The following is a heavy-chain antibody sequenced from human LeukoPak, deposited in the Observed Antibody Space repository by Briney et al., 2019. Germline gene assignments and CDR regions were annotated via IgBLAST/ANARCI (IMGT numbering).Heavy chain of an antibody. CDR2: IRNGDNT. D-gene: IGHD3-22*01. CDR3: ASDRRSDSSGYAFDI. V-gene: IGHV3-20*04. J-gene: IGHJ3*02. CDR1: GFTFDDYA. Sequence: GGSLRLSCVASGFTFDDYAMSWVRQAPGKGLEWVSGIRNGDNTVYADSVKGRFTISRDNAKNSLYLQMNSLGAEDTAFYYCASDRRSDSSGYAFDIWGQGTMVAVSS.